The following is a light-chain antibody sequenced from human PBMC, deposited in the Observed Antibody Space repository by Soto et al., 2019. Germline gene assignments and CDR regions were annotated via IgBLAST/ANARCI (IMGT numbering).Light chain of an antibody. CDR1: SSNIGSNT. J-gene: IGLJ2*01. CDR3: VAWDDSLNGYVV. V-gene: IGLV1-44*01. CDR2: SNN. Sequence: QAVVTQPPSASGTPGQRVTLSCSGSSSNIGSNTVNWYQQLPGTAPKLVIYSNNQRPSGVPDRFSGSKSGTSASLAIRGLQSEDGADYYCVAWDDSLNGYVVFGGGTKVTVL.